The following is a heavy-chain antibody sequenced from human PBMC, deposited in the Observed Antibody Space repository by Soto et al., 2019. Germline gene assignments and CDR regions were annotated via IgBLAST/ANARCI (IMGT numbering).Heavy chain of an antibody. CDR1: GYTFTGYY. J-gene: IGHJ5*02. CDR2: INPNSGGT. D-gene: IGHD3-3*01. Sequence: ASVKVSCKASGYTFTGYYMHWVRQAPGQGLEWMGWINPNSGGTNYAQKFQGRVTMTRDTSISTAYMELSRLRSDDTAVYYCARGGYLSTIFGVVHGPWGQGTRVTVSS. V-gene: IGHV1-2*02. CDR3: ARGGYLSTIFGVVHGP.